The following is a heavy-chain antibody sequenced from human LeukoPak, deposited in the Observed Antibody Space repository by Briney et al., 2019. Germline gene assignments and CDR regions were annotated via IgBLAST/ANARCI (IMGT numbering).Heavy chain of an antibody. CDR3: ARDPHDSSGYYASYYYYYMDV. Sequence: PSETLSLTCAVYGGSFSGYYWSWIRQPPGTGLEWIGEINHSGSTNYNPSLKSRVTISVDTSKNQFSLKLSSVTAADTAVYYCARDPHDSSGYYASYYYYYMDVWGKGTTVTVSS. V-gene: IGHV4-34*01. CDR2: INHSGST. J-gene: IGHJ6*03. D-gene: IGHD3-22*01. CDR1: GGSFSGYY.